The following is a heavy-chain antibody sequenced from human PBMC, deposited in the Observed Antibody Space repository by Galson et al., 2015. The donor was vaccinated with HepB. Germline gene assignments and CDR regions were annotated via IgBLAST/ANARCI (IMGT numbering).Heavy chain of an antibody. CDR1: GGSISSGDYY. CDR2: IYYSGST. J-gene: IGHJ4*02. Sequence: TLSLTCTVSGGSISSGDYYWSWIRQPPGKGLEWIGYIYYSGSTYYNPSLKSRVTISVDTSKNQFSLKLSSVTAADTAVYYCARGGGVSEVDYWGQGTLVTVSS. D-gene: IGHD3-16*01. V-gene: IGHV4-30-4*01. CDR3: ARGGGVSEVDY.